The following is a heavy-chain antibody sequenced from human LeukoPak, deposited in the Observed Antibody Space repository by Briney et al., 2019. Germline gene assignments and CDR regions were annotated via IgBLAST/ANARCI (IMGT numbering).Heavy chain of an antibody. CDR2: ISSSSSYI. V-gene: IGHV3-21*01. J-gene: IGHJ4*02. D-gene: IGHD5-24*01. CDR1: GFTLSSYS. CDR3: ARDRRDGYNDY. Sequence: GGSLRLSCAASGFTLSSYSMNWVRQAPGKGLEWVSSISSSSSYIYYADSVKGRFTISRDNAKNSLYLQMNSLRAEDTAVYYCARDRRDGYNDYWGQGTLVTVSS.